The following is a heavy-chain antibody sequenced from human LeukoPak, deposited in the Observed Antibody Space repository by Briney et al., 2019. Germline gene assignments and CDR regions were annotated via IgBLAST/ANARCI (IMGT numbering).Heavy chain of an antibody. CDR3: ARDSRHYDSSGYYFY. V-gene: IGHV1-69*04. CDR2: IIPILGIA. CDR1: GGTFSSYA. Sequence: SVKVSCKASGGTFSSYAISWVRQAPGQGLEWMGRIIPILGIANYAQKLQGRVTMTTDTSTSTAYMELRSLRSDDTAVYYCARDSRHYDSSGYYFYWGQGTLVTVSS. D-gene: IGHD3-22*01. J-gene: IGHJ4*02.